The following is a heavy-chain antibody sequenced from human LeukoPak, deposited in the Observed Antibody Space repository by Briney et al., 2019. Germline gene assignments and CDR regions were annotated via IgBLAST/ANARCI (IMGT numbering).Heavy chain of an antibody. CDR1: GFTFSSYA. Sequence: SGGSLRLSCAASGFTFSSYAVSWVRQAPGKGLERVSGITASGDNTYYADSVKGRFNISRDNSKSTLYLQMNSLRAEDTAVYYCATGYQYYDCYYMDVWGKGTTVTISS. V-gene: IGHV3-23*01. CDR3: ATGYQYYDCYYMDV. D-gene: IGHD6-25*01. J-gene: IGHJ6*03. CDR2: ITASGDNT.